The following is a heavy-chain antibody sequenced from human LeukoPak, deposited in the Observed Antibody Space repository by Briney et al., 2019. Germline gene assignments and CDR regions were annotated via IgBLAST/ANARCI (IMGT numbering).Heavy chain of an antibody. V-gene: IGHV3-23*01. CDR1: KFIFCSYA. CDR3: AKGRYDSSGYYLDF. Sequence: PGGSLRLSCAASKFIFCSYAMSWVRQAPGKGLEWVSGISGSGRSTYYADSVKGRFTISRDNSNNTLYLQMNSLRAEDTAVYYCAKGRYDSSGYYLDFWGQGTLVTVSS. D-gene: IGHD3-22*01. CDR2: ISGSGRST. J-gene: IGHJ4*02.